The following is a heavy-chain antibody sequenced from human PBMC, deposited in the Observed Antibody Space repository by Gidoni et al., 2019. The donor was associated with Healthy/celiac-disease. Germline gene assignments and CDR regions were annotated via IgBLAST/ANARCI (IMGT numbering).Heavy chain of an antibody. CDR3: TTDRGIAVAAS. CDR1: GFPFSNAW. CDR2: IKSKTDGGTT. D-gene: IGHD6-19*01. J-gene: IGHJ4*02. Sequence: QLVESGGGLVVPGGSLRLSCAASGFPFSNAWMSWVSQAPGKGLEWVGRIKSKTDGGTTDYAAPVKGRFTISRDDSKNTLYLQMNSLKTGDTAVYYCTTDRGIAVAASWGQGTLVTVSS. V-gene: IGHV3-15*01.